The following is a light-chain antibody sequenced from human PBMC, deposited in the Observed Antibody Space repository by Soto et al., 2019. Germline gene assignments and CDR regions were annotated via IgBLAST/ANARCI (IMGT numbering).Light chain of an antibody. V-gene: IGKV3-20*01. Sequence: EIVLTQSPGTLSLSPGERATLSCRASQSVSSSYLVWYQQKPGQAPRLLIYGASSRATGIPDRFSGSGSGTDFTLPISRLEPEDLAVYYCQQYGSSPRTFGQGTKVEIK. CDR2: GAS. CDR3: QQYGSSPRT. CDR1: QSVSSSY. J-gene: IGKJ1*01.